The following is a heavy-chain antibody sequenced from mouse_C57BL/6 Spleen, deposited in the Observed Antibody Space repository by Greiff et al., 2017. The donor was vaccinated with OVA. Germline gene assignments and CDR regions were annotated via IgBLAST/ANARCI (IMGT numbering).Heavy chain of an antibody. CDR1: GFNIKDDY. V-gene: IGHV14-4*01. CDR2: IDPENGDT. J-gene: IGHJ3*01. Sequence: EVKLMESGAELVRPGASVKLSCTASGFNIKDDYMHWVKQRPEQGLEWIGWIDPENGDTEYASKFQGKATITADTSSNTAYLQLSSLTSEDTAVYYCTTLDSSGYVIAYWGQGTLVTVSA. CDR3: TTLDSSGYVIAY. D-gene: IGHD3-2*02.